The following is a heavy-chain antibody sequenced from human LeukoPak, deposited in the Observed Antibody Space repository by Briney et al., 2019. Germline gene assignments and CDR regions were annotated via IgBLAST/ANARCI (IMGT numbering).Heavy chain of an antibody. V-gene: IGHV3-33*06. J-gene: IGHJ4*02. CDR1: GFSFSTYG. D-gene: IGHD1-26*01. CDR3: AKGSESYGTSDY. CDR2: IWYDVSTK. Sequence: TGGSLRLSCTASGFSFSTYGMHWVRQAPGKGLEWVAVIWYDVSTKYYADSVKGRFTISRDNSKNTLYLQMNSLRVEDTAVYYCAKGSESYGTSDYWGQGTLVTVSS.